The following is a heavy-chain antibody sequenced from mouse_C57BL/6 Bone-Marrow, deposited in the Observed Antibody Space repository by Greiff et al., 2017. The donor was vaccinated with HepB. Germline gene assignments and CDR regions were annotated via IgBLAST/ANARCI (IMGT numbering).Heavy chain of an antibody. CDR3: SRTQFHYGYAMDY. D-gene: IGHD1-1*01. J-gene: IGHJ4*01. CDR1: GYTFTTYP. V-gene: IGHV1-47*01. Sequence: QVQLQQSGAELVKPGASVKMSCKASGYTFTTYPIEWMKQNHGKSLEWIGNFHPYNDDTKYNEKFKGKATLTVEKSSSTVYLEPSRLTSDDSAVYYCSRTQFHYGYAMDYWGQGTSVTVSS. CDR2: FHPYNDDT.